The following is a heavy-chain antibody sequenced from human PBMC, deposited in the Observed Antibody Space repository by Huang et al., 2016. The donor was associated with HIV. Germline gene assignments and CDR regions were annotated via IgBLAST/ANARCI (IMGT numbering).Heavy chain of an antibody. CDR1: GYTFTSYY. J-gene: IGHJ4*02. CDR2: INPSGGST. D-gene: IGHD3-22*01. CDR3: ARDIPANYYDSSGLDY. V-gene: IGHV1-46*01. Sequence: QVQLVQSGAEVKKPGASVKVSCKASGYTFTSYYMHWVRQAPGQGLEWMGIINPSGGSTDDAQKFQGRVTMTRDTSTSTVYMELSSLRSEDTAVYYCARDIPANYYDSSGLDYWGQGTLVTVSS.